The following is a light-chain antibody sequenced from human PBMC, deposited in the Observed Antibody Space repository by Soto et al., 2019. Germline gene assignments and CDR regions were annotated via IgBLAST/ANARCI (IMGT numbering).Light chain of an antibody. CDR2: GAS. CDR1: QTIISNH. V-gene: IGKV3-20*01. J-gene: IGKJ1*01. CDR3: QQYVSSPTT. Sequence: EIVLTQSPGTLSLSPGERATLSCRASQTIISNHLAWYQQKPGQPPRLLICGASRRATGIPDRVSGSGSGTDFTLTISRLEPEDFAVYYCQQYVSSPTTFGQGTKVEIK.